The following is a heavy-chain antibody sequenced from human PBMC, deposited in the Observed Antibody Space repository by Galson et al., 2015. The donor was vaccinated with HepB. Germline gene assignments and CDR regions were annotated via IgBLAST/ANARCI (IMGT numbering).Heavy chain of an antibody. J-gene: IGHJ6*03. CDR1: GYTFTGYY. CDR3: ARDLWFREPPQDYYYYYYMDV. Sequence: SVKVSCKASGYTFTGYYMHWVRQAPGQGLEWMGRINPNSGGTNYAQKFQGRVTMTRDTSISTAYMELSRLRSDDTAVYYCARDLWFREPPQDYYYYYYMDVWGKGTTVTVSS. D-gene: IGHD3-10*01. V-gene: IGHV1-2*06. CDR2: INPNSGGT.